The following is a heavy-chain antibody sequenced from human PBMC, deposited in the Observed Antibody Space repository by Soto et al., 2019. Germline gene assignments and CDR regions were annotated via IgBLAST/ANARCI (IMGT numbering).Heavy chain of an antibody. CDR1: GYTFTSYY. Sequence: ASVKVSCKASGYTFTSYYMHWVRQAPGQGLEWMGIINPSGGSTSYAQKFQGRVTMTRDTSTSTVYMELSSLRSEDTAVYYCAREDGGSLALPQYYYYYYGTDVWGQGTTVTVSS. CDR2: INPSGGST. CDR3: AREDGGSLALPQYYYYYYGTDV. V-gene: IGHV1-46*01. J-gene: IGHJ6*02. D-gene: IGHD2-15*01.